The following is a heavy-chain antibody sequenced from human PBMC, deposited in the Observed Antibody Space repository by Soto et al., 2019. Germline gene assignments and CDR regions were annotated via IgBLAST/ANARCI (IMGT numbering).Heavy chain of an antibody. Sequence: QLQLQQSGPGLVKPSETLSLTCTVSGGSISSSSYYWGWIRQPPGKRLEWIGSLDYSGSTYYNPSLTRRGTISVDTSTTPFSLTLSSVPAADTAVYSCAGGGGDYWGQGTQVTVSS. CDR1: GGSISSSSYY. J-gene: IGHJ4*02. V-gene: IGHV4-39*01. CDR3: AGGGGDY. D-gene: IGHD3-16*01. CDR2: LDYSGST.